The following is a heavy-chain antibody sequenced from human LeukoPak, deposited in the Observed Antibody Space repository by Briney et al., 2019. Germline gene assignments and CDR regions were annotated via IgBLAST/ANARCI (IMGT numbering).Heavy chain of an antibody. CDR3: AKDQGYSSSWYAFDI. Sequence: GGSLRLSCAASGVTVSNSYMTWVRQTPRKGLEWVSVIYARGNTYNADSVQGRFIISRLNSKNTLYLQMNSLRAEDTAVYYCAKDQGYSSSWYAFDIWGQGTMVTVSS. CDR1: GVTVSNSY. D-gene: IGHD6-13*01. V-gene: IGHV3-53*04. CDR2: IYARGNT. J-gene: IGHJ3*02.